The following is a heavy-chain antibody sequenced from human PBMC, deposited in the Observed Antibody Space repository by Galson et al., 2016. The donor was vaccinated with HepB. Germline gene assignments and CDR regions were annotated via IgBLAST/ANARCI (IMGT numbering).Heavy chain of an antibody. CDR1: GFTFSSYG. Sequence: SLRLSCAASGFTFSSYGMHWVRQAPGKGLEWVAVISHGGTKSYLSESVKGRFTISRDNSKDSLSLQMSSLRDEDTAVYYCAKGYDIVTGHYNVEDYYGLDPCGAGTAGTVSP. CDR2: ISHGGTKS. J-gene: IGHJ5*02. CDR3: AKGYDIVTGHYNVEDYYGLDP. D-gene: IGHD3-9*01. V-gene: IGHV3-30*18.